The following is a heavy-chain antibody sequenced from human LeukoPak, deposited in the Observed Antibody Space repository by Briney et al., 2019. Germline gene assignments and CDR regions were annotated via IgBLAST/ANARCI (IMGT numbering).Heavy chain of an antibody. V-gene: IGHV4-39*01. CDR2: IYYSGNT. D-gene: IGHD6-6*01. CDR3: ARRGKGIAARHLPDLYFDY. CDR1: GGSISSGSFY. J-gene: IGHJ4*02. Sequence: PSETLSLTCTVSGGSISSGSFYWSWVRQPAGKGLEWIGSIYYSGNTYYNPSLKSRVTISVDASKNKFSLKLSSVTAADTAVYYCARRGKGIAARHLPDLYFDYWGQGTLVTVSS.